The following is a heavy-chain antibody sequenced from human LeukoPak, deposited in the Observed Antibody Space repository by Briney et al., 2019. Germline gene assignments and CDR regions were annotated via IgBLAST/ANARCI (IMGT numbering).Heavy chain of an antibody. CDR3: ASTSYSSPDYYGMDV. D-gene: IGHD6-13*01. Sequence: PGGSPRLSCAASGFTSGSYAMHWVRQAPGKGLERVAVISYDGSNKYYAVSVKGRFPISRDNSKNTLYLQMNSLRAEDTAVYYCASTSYSSPDYYGMDVWGQGTTVTVSS. CDR1: GFTSGSYA. CDR2: ISYDGSNK. J-gene: IGHJ6*02. V-gene: IGHV3-30*11.